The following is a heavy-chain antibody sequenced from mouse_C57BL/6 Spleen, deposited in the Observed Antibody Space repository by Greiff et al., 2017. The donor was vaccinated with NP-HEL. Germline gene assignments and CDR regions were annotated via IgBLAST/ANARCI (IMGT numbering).Heavy chain of an antibody. V-gene: IGHV1-55*01. CDR3: ATGTWRFDWYFDV. Sequence: VKLQEPGAELVKPGASVKMSCKASGYTFTSYWITWVKQRPGQGLEWIGDIYPGSGSTNYNEKFKSKATLTVDTSSSTAYMQLSSLTSEDSAVYYCATGTWRFDWYFDVWGTGTTVTVSS. CDR1: GYTFTSYW. CDR2: IYPGSGST. J-gene: IGHJ1*03. D-gene: IGHD4-1*01.